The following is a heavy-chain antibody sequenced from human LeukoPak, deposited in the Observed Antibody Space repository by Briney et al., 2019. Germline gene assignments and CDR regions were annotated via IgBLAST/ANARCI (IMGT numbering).Heavy chain of an antibody. Sequence: GRSLRLSCAASGFTFDDYAMHWVRQVPGKGLEWVSGISWNSGRIGYADSVEGRFTISRDNAKNSLYLQMNSLRVEDTALYYCAKGPDSSGYYYRDNWFDPWGQGTLVTVSS. V-gene: IGHV3-9*01. CDR1: GFTFDDYA. J-gene: IGHJ5*02. CDR2: ISWNSGRI. CDR3: AKGPDSSGYYYRDNWFDP. D-gene: IGHD3-22*01.